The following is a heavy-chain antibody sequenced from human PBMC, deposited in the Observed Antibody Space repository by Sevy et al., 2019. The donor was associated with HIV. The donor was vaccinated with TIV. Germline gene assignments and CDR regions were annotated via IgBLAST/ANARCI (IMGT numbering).Heavy chain of an antibody. CDR2: IYHSGST. CDR1: GYSISSGYY. V-gene: IGHV4-38-2*02. CDR3: ARDLSVVRGVIKAGFDY. Sequence: AETLSLTCTVSGYSISSGYYWGWIRQPPGKGLEWIGSIYHSGSTYYNPSLKSRVTISGDTSKNQFSLKLSSVTAADTAVYYCARDLSVVRGVIKAGFDYWGQGTLVTVSS. J-gene: IGHJ4*02. D-gene: IGHD3-10*01.